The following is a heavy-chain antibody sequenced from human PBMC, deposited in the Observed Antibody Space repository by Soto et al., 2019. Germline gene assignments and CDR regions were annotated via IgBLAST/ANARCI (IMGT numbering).Heavy chain of an antibody. D-gene: IGHD2-8*01. J-gene: IGHJ4*02. Sequence: EVQLVESGGGLVQPGGSLRLSCATSGVTFSTYAMHWVRQAPGKGLEYVSAISSNGRSTYYANSVKGRFTISRDNSKNTLYLHMDSLRAEDMAVYYCARDRCTNGVCSAPSDYWGQGTLVTVSS. V-gene: IGHV3-64*01. CDR2: ISSNGRST. CDR1: GVTFSTYA. CDR3: ARDRCTNGVCSAPSDY.